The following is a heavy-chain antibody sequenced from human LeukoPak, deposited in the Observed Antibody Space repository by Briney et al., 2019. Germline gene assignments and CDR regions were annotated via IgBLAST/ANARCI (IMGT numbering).Heavy chain of an antibody. CDR3: ARDRIAARPWNWFDP. D-gene: IGHD6-6*01. V-gene: IGHV1-2*02. Sequence: GASVKVSCKASGYTFTGYYMHWVRQAPGQGLEWMGWINPNSGGTNYAQKFQGRATMTRDTSISTAYMELSRLRSDDTAVYYCARDRIAARPWNWFDPWGQGTLVTVST. J-gene: IGHJ5*02. CDR2: INPNSGGT. CDR1: GYTFTGYY.